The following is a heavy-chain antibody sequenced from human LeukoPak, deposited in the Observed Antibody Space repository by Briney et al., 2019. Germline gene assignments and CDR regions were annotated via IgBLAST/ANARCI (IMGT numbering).Heavy chain of an antibody. D-gene: IGHD4-17*01. CDR2: ISNSGST. CDR3: ARSHGLY. J-gene: IGHJ4*02. Sequence: SETLSLTCTVSGGSFSGYLWSWIRQPPGKGLEWIGYISNSGSTNYNPSLKSRVSISLDTSNYQFSLQLSSVTAADTAVYYCARSHGLYWGQGTLVTVSS. CDR1: GGSFSGYL. V-gene: IGHV4-59*13.